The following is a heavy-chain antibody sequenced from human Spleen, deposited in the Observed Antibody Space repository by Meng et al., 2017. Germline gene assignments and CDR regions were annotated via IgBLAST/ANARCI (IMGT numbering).Heavy chain of an antibody. CDR3: TIYTRGHI. Sequence: GESLKISCATSGFTFSSYWMSWVRQAPGKGLEWVANIKDDGSDKNYIDSVKGRFSISRDNAKNSLFLQMNSLETEDTALYYCTIYTRGHIWGQGSMVTVSS. CDR1: GFTFSSYW. D-gene: IGHD3-10*01. V-gene: IGHV3-7*03. CDR2: IKDDGSDK. J-gene: IGHJ3*02.